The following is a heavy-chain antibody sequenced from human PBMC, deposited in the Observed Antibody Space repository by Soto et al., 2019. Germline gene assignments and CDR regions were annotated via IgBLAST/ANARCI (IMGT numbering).Heavy chain of an antibody. CDR1: GYTFTSHY. D-gene: IGHD3-10*01. CDR2: INPSGGST. V-gene: IGHV1-46*01. J-gene: IGHJ4*02. CDR3: ARDSAGSGILTSGGDY. Sequence: GASVKVSCKASGYTFTSHYMHWVRQAPGQGLEWMGIINPSGGSTSYAQKFQGRVTMPMDTSTSTVYMEVSSLRSEDTAVYYCARDSAGSGILTSGGDYWGQGTLVTVSS.